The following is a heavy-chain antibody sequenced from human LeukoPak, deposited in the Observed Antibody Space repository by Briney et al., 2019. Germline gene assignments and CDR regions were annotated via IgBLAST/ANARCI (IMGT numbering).Heavy chain of an antibody. CDR1: GFTFSSYE. CDR2: ISSSGSTK. V-gene: IGHV3-48*03. D-gene: IGHD6-6*01. Sequence: GGSLRLSCEASGFTFSSYEMNWVRRAPGKGLEWVSYISSSGSTKYYADSVKGRFTISRDNAKNSLYLQMNSLRAEDTAVYYCAREGSSDYFDYWGQGTLVTVSS. J-gene: IGHJ4*02. CDR3: AREGSSDYFDY.